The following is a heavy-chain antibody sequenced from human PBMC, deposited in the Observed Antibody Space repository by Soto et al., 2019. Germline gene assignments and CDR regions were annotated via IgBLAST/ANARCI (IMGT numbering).Heavy chain of an antibody. CDR3: ARDEYYGSGSSAPAGYFDY. CDR2: INAGNGNT. D-gene: IGHD3-10*01. CDR1: GYTFTSYA. Sequence: ASVKVSCKASGYTFTSYAMHWVRQAPGQRLEWMGWINAGNGNTKYSQKFQGRVTITRDTSASTAYMELSSLRSEDTAVYYCARDEYYGSGSSAPAGYFDYWGQGTLVTVSS. V-gene: IGHV1-3*01. J-gene: IGHJ4*02.